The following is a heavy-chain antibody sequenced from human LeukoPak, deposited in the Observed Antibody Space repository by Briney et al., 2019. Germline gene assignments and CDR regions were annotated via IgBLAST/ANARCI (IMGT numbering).Heavy chain of an antibody. V-gene: IGHV3-74*01. CDR3: AKSDWFDP. Sequence: GGSLRLSCAASGFTFSMYWMHWVRPAAGKGLVWVSRIGNDASSASYADSVRGRFTISRDNATNTLYLQMNSLRAEDTAVYYCAKSDWFDPWGQGTLVTVSS. CDR1: GFTFSMYW. J-gene: IGHJ5*02. CDR2: IGNDASSA.